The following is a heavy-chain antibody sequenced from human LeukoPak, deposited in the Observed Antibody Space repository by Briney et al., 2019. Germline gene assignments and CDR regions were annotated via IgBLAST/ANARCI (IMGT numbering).Heavy chain of an antibody. J-gene: IGHJ4*01. CDR1: GFTFSSYA. CDR3: ARATHLQYFDY. CDR2: ISYDGSNK. Sequence: QTGGSLRLSCAAPGFTFSSYAMHWVRQAPGKGLEWVAVISYDGSNKYYADSVKGRFTISRDNSKNTLYLQMNSLRAEDTAVYYCARATHLQYFDYWGQGTLVTVSS. V-gene: IGHV3-30-3*01.